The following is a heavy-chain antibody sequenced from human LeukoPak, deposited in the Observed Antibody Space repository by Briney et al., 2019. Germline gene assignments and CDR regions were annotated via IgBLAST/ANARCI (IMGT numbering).Heavy chain of an antibody. CDR3: ARGRWTGTPDNGRTNAFDI. J-gene: IGHJ3*02. CDR2: IYYSGST. CDR1: GGSISSYY. V-gene: IGHV4-59*01. D-gene: IGHD1-1*01. Sequence: SEILSLTCTVSGGSISSYYWSWIRQPPGKGLEWIGYIYYSGSTNYNPSLKSRVTISVDTSKNQFSLKLSSVTAADTAVYYCARGRWTGTPDNGRTNAFDIWGQGTMVTVSS.